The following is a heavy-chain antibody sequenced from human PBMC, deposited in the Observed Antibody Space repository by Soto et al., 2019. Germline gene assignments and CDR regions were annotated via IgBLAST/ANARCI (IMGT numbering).Heavy chain of an antibody. V-gene: IGHV3-9*02. D-gene: IGHD2-21*02. CDR3: VTDMVPGGADH. Sequence: EMQLVESGGGWVQPGRSLRLSCAASGFTSIDYAMHWVRQAPGKGLEWVSGIYWSSSRIGYADSVKGRFTTSRDNAKNTLFLQMNSLRDEDTALYYCVTDMVPGGADHWGQGAMVTVSS. J-gene: IGHJ4*02. CDR2: IYWSSSRI. CDR1: GFTSIDYA.